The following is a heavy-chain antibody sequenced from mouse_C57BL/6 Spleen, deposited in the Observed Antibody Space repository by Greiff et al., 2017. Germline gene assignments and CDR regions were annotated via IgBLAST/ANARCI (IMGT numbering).Heavy chain of an antibody. V-gene: IGHV1-42*01. CDR3: AGTHFDY. CDR2: INPSTGGT. CDR1: GYSFTGYY. D-gene: IGHD4-1*01. Sequence: VQLQQSGPELVKPGASVKISCKASGYSFTGYYMNWVKQSPEKSLEWIGEINPSTGGTTYNQKFKAKATLTVDKSSSTAYMQLKSLTSEDSAVYYCAGTHFDYWGQGTTLTVSS. J-gene: IGHJ2*01.